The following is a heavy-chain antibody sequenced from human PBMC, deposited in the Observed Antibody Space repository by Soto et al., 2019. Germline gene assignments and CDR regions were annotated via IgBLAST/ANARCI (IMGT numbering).Heavy chain of an antibody. J-gene: IGHJ5*02. D-gene: IGHD2-21*01. CDR3: ARHVATGSTVDP. V-gene: IGHV4-59*08. Sequence: PSETLFLTGIVSGGSISSYYGGWIRQPPGKGLEWIGYIYYSGSTNYNPSLKSRVTISVDTSKNQFSLKLSSVTAADTAVYYCARHVATGSTVDPWGQGTLVTVSS. CDR2: IYYSGST. CDR1: GGSISSYY.